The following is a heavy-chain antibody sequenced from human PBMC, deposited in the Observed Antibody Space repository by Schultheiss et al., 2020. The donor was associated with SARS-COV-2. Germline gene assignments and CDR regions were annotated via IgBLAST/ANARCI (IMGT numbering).Heavy chain of an antibody. Sequence: SETLSLTCAVYGGSFSGYYWSWIRQPPGKGLEWIGEINHSGSTNYNPSLKSRVTISVDTSKNQFSLKLSSVTAADTAVYYCARHRGIAARGYYYGMDVWGQGTTVTVSS. CDR3: ARHRGIAARGYYYGMDV. CDR2: INHSGST. CDR1: GGSFSGYY. D-gene: IGHD6-6*01. J-gene: IGHJ6*02. V-gene: IGHV4-34*01.